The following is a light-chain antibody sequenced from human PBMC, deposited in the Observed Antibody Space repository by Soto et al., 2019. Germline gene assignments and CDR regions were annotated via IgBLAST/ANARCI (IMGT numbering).Light chain of an antibody. J-gene: IGLJ3*02. Sequence: YELTQPPSVSVAPRQTATITCGGNNIGSRSVHWYQQKSGQAPVLVVFDDSVRPSGIPERISGYNSGNTATLTISGVEAGDEADYYCQVWDTTSDHWMFGGGTKLTVL. CDR2: DDS. CDR3: QVWDTTSDHWM. V-gene: IGLV3-21*02. CDR1: NIGSRS.